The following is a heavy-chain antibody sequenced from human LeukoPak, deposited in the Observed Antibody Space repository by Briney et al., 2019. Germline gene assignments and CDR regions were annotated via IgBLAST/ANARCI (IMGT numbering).Heavy chain of an antibody. CDR3: ARKGWEYYDILTGYYIPNDAFDI. CDR2: IYYSGST. D-gene: IGHD3-9*01. J-gene: IGHJ3*02. Sequence: PSETLSLTCTVSGGSISSYYWSWIRQPPGKGLEWIGYIYYSGSTNYNPSLKSRVTISVDTSKNQFSLKLSSVTAADTAVYYCARKGWEYYDILTGYYIPNDAFDIWGQGTMVTVSS. V-gene: IGHV4-59*08. CDR1: GGSISSYY.